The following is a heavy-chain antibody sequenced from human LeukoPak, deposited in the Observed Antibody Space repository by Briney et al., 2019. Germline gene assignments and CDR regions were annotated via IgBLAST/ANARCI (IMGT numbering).Heavy chain of an antibody. V-gene: IGHV3-48*03. CDR2: ISSSGSTI. CDR1: GFTFSSYE. Sequence: GGSLRLSCAASGFTFSSYEMNWVRQAPGKGLEGVSYISSSGSTIYYADSVKGRFTISRDNAKNSLYLQMNSLRAEDTAVYYCARDPPTVTTQPPDYWGQGTLVTVSS. D-gene: IGHD4-17*01. CDR3: ARDPPTVTTQPPDY. J-gene: IGHJ4*02.